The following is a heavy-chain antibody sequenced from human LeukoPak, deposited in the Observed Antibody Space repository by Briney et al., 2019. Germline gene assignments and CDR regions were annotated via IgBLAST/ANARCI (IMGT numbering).Heavy chain of an antibody. D-gene: IGHD5-24*01. CDR3: ARGTEEVSTISETFDI. V-gene: IGHV4-59*01. CDR2: FYYGGST. CDR1: GGSMNNFF. J-gene: IGHJ3*02. Sequence: SETLSLTCIVSGGSMNNFFWAWIRQTPEKRLEWFGYFYYGGSTKYNPSLERRVTISLDTSKNQFSLRLTAVTAADAATYYCARGTEEVSTISETFDIWGQGTAVTVSS.